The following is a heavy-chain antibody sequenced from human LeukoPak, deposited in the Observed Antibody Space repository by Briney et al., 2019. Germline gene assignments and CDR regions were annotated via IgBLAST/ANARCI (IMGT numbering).Heavy chain of an antibody. V-gene: IGHV4-30-2*01. Sequence: SETLSLTCTVSGGSISSGGYYWSWIRQPPGKGLEWIGYIYHSGSTYYNPSLKSRVTISVDKSKNQFSLKLTSVTAADAAIYYCADRSGYDAFDIWGQGTMVTVSS. J-gene: IGHJ3*02. CDR2: IYHSGST. D-gene: IGHD3-10*01. CDR3: ADRSGYDAFDI. CDR1: GGSISSGGYY.